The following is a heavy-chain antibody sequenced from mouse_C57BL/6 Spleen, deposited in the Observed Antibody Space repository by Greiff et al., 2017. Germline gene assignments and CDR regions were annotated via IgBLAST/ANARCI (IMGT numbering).Heavy chain of an antibody. CDR2: IWTGGGT. V-gene: IGHV2-9-1*01. J-gene: IGHJ2*01. CDR3: ARIILGGSYFDY. CDR1: GFSLTSYA. Sequence: VKVVESGPGLVAPSQSLSITCTVSGFSLTSYAISWVRQPPGKGLEWLGVIWTGGGTTYNSARKSRLSISKDNSKSQVFLKMNSLQTDDTASYYCARIILGGSYFDYWGQGTTLTVSS.